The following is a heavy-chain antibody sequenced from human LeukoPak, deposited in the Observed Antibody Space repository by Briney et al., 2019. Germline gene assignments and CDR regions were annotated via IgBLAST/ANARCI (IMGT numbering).Heavy chain of an antibody. V-gene: IGHV4-34*01. CDR1: GGSFSGYY. CDR3: ARESLSGGYELDY. D-gene: IGHD5-12*01. CDR2: INQSGST. Sequence: SETLSLTCAVYGGSFSGYYWSWIRQPPGKGLEWIGEINQSGSTNYNPSLKSRVTISVDTSKNQFSLKLSSVTAADTAVYYCARESLSGGYELDYWGQGTLVTVSS. J-gene: IGHJ4*02.